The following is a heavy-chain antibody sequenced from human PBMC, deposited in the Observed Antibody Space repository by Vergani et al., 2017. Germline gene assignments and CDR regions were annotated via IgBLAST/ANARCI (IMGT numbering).Heavy chain of an antibody. CDR1: GYTFTSYG. CDR3: ARVVIGGYYDFWSGYPDFDY. Sequence: QVQLVQSGAEVKKPGASVKVSCKASGYTFTSYGISWVRQAPGQGLEWMGWISAYNGNTNYAQKLQGRVTMTTDTSTSTAYMELRSLRSDDTAVYYCARVVIGGYYDFWSGYPDFDYWGQGTLVTVSS. J-gene: IGHJ4*02. CDR2: ISAYNGNT. V-gene: IGHV1-18*01. D-gene: IGHD3-3*01.